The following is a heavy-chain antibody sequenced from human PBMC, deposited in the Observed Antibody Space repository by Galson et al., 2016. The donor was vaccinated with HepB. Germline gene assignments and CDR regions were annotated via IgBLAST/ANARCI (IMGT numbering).Heavy chain of an antibody. Sequence: LRLSCAASGFTFSDYAMSWVRQAPGKGLQWVSTIRGTGVTTHYADSVKGRFTISRDNSKNTLYLQMSSLRAEDTAMYYCAKGTPYYDVLTGFFVYYSDYWGHGTLVTVSS. J-gene: IGHJ4*01. CDR3: AKGTPYYDVLTGFFVYYSDY. D-gene: IGHD3-9*01. CDR2: IRGTGVTT. CDR1: GFTFSDYA. V-gene: IGHV3-23*01.